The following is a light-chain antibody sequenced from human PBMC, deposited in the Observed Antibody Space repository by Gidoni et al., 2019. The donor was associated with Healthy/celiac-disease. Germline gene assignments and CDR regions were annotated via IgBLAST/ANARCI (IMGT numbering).Light chain of an antibody. CDR2: EAS. J-gene: IGKJ2*01. Sequence: IQMTHSPSTLSASVGDRVTITCRASQSISSWLAWYQQKPGKAPKLLIYEASSLESGVPSRFSGSGSGTEFTLTIRSLQPDDFATYYCQQYNSYPETFGQGTKLEIK. CDR3: QQYNSYPET. V-gene: IGKV1-5*01. CDR1: QSISSW.